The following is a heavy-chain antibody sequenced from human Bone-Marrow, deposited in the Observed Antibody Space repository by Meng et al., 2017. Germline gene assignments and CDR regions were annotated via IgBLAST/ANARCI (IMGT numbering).Heavy chain of an antibody. D-gene: IGHD6-13*01. CDR3: ARVQQLVQGVFDY. J-gene: IGHJ4*02. Sequence: SETLSLTCTVSGGSISSSSYYWGWIRQPPGKGLEWIGSIYYSGSTYYNPSLKSRVTISVDTSKNQFSLKLSSVTAADTAVYYCARVQQLVQGVFDYWGQGTLVTVSS. V-gene: IGHV4-39*07. CDR2: IYYSGST. CDR1: GGSISSSSYY.